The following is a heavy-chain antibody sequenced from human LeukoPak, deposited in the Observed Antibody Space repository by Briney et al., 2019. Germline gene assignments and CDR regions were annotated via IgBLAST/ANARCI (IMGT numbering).Heavy chain of an antibody. CDR1: VGSISSYY. D-gene: IGHD1-26*01. Sequence: SETLSLPCTVSVGSISSYYWCWIRQPPEKGLEWIGYIYYSGSTNYNPSLKSRVTISVDTSKNQFSLKLSSVTAADTAVYYCARQIVGANDYWGQGTLVTVSS. V-gene: IGHV4-59*08. CDR2: IYYSGST. J-gene: IGHJ4*02. CDR3: ARQIVGANDY.